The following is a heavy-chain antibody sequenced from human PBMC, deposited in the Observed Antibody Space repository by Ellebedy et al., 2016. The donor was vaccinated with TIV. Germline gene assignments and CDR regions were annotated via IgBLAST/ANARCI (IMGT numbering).Heavy chain of an antibody. CDR3: AGNITMVRGVYYYYYGMDV. Sequence: SVKVSCXASGGTFSSYAISWVRQAPGQGLEWMGGIIPIFGTANYAQKFQGRVTITADESTSTAYMELSSLRSEDTAVYYCAGNITMVRGVYYYYYGMDVWGQGTTVTVSS. CDR2: IIPIFGTA. J-gene: IGHJ6*02. V-gene: IGHV1-69*13. D-gene: IGHD3-10*01. CDR1: GGTFSSYA.